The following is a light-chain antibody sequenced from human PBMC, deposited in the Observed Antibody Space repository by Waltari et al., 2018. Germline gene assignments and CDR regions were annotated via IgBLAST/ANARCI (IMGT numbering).Light chain of an antibody. Sequence: HSALTQPAPVSGSPGQSITIPCTATSSDVGSYNLVSWYQQHPAKAPKLMIYEDSNRPSGVSNRFSVSKSGNTASLTISGLQAEDEADYYCCSYAGSSTLVFGGGTKLTVL. CDR2: EDS. V-gene: IGLV2-23*01. J-gene: IGLJ3*02. CDR3: CSYAGSSTLV. CDR1: SSDVGSYNL.